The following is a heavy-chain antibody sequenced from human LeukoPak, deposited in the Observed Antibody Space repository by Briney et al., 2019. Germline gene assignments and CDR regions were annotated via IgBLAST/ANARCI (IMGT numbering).Heavy chain of an antibody. Sequence: ASVKVSCKASGYTFTSYYMHWVRQAPGQGLEWMGIINPSGGSTSYAQKFQGRVTMTRDMSTSTVYMELSSLRSEDTAVYYCARDNQYSSGWYSYMDVWGKGTTVTVSS. CDR1: GYTFTSYY. CDR2: INPSGGST. V-gene: IGHV1-46*01. J-gene: IGHJ6*03. CDR3: ARDNQYSSGWYSYMDV. D-gene: IGHD6-19*01.